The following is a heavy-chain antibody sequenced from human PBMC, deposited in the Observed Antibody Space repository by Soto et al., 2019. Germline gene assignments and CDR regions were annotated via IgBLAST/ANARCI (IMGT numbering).Heavy chain of an antibody. J-gene: IGHJ4*02. CDR1: GFTFSSYA. V-gene: IGHV3-23*01. CDR3: AKATSDDYSWGSYRYTGIGVLFDY. Sequence: EVQLLESGGGLVQPGGSLRLSCAASGFTFSSYAMSWVRQAPGKGLEWVSAISGSGGSTYYADSVKGRFTISRDNSKNTLYLQMTSLRAEDTAIYYCAKATSDDYSWGSYRYTGIGVLFDYWGQGTLVTVSS. CDR2: ISGSGGST. D-gene: IGHD3-16*02.